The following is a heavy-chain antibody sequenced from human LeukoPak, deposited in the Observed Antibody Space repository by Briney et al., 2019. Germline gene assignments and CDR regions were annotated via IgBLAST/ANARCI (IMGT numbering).Heavy chain of an antibody. CDR1: GSTFHDYA. CDR3: VKDSSSWPEYFHH. Sequence: GGSLRLSCAASGSTFHDYAMHWVRQAPGKGLEWVSGISWNSGSIGYADSVKGRFTISRDNAKNSLYLQMNSLRAEDTALYYCVKDSSSWPEYFHHWGRAPWSPSPQ. D-gene: IGHD6-13*01. J-gene: IGHJ1*01. CDR2: ISWNSGSI. V-gene: IGHV3-9*01.